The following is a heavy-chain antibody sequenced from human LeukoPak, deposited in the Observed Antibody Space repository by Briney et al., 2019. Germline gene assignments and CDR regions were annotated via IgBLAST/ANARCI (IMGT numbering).Heavy chain of an antibody. D-gene: IGHD6-19*01. Sequence: SETLSLTCSVSGDSISYYYWNWIRQPPGKGLEWIGYIYYSGSTNYNPSLKSRVTISVDTSKNQFSLKLSSVTAADTAVYYCARERSSGWYDGYFDYWGQGTLVTVSS. CDR1: GDSISYYY. V-gene: IGHV4-59*01. CDR3: ARERSSGWYDGYFDY. J-gene: IGHJ4*02. CDR2: IYYSGST.